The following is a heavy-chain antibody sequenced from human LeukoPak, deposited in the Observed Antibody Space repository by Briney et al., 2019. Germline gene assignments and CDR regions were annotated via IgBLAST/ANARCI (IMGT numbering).Heavy chain of an antibody. D-gene: IGHD3-10*01. CDR2: ISSSGSTI. CDR3: ARDSGYYGFWDYFDY. J-gene: IGHJ4*02. CDR1: GFTFSSYE. V-gene: IGHV3-48*03. Sequence: GGSLRLSCAASGFTFSSYEMNWVRRAPGKGLEWVSYISSSGSTIYYADSVKGRFTISRDNAKNSLYLQMNSLRAEDTAVYYCARDSGYYGFWDYFDYWGQGTLVTVSS.